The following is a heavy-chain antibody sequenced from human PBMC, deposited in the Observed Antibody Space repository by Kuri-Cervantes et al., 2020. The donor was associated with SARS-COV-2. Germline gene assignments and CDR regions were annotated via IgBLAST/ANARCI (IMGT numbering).Heavy chain of an antibody. Sequence: ASVKVSCKASGYTFTTYYMHWVRQAPGQGPEWVGWIGDHNDNTIYAQKVQDRVTMTTDASTSTAYMELRSLRSDDTAVYYCARDHFDFWSGHSYYYHPLDVWGQGTTVTVSS. D-gene: IGHD3-3*01. CDR3: ARDHFDFWSGHSYYYHPLDV. CDR1: GYTFTTYY. J-gene: IGHJ6*02. CDR2: IGDHNDNT. V-gene: IGHV1-18*01.